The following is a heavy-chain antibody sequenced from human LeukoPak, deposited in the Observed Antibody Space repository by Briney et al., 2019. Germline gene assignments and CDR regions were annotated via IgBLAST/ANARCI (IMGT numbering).Heavy chain of an antibody. D-gene: IGHD2-21*02. CDR3: ARGRAYCGGDCYSDFDY. J-gene: IGHJ4*02. CDR2: IIPIFGTA. CDR1: VCTFTSYA. Sequence: SVKVSCKASVCTFTSYAISWVRQAPGQGLEWMGGIIPIFGTANYAQKFQGRVTITADESTSTAYMELSSLRSEDTAVYYCARGRAYCGGDCYSDFDYWGQGTLVTVSS. V-gene: IGHV1-69*13.